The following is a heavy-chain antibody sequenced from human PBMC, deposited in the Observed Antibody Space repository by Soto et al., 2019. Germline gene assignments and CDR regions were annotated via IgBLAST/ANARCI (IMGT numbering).Heavy chain of an antibody. D-gene: IGHD1-26*01. V-gene: IGHV4-34*01. Sequence: QVQLQQWGAGLLKPSETLSLTCAVYGKSLSGYYWSWIRQPPGKALEWIGEINHSGNTNYNPSLKSRVTISVDTSKNQLCLNRSSVTAADTAMYYCARHHVRGRTIAGAAEFWGQGTLVTVSS. CDR3: ARHHVRGRTIAGAAEF. J-gene: IGHJ4*02. CDR1: GKSLSGYY. CDR2: INHSGNT.